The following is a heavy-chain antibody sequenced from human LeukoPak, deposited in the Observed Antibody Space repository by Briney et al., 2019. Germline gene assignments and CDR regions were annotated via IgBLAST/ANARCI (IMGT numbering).Heavy chain of an antibody. CDR2: IYYSGTT. J-gene: IGHJ3*02. Sequence: SETLSLTCTVSGGSIRSYYWSWIRQAPGKGLDWIGYIYYSGTTNYNPSLGSRVTISVDTSKNQFSLRLSSVTPADTAVYYCARAPYYDSSGYYYWLDIWGQGTMVTVSS. V-gene: IGHV4-59*01. D-gene: IGHD3-22*01. CDR1: GGSIRSYY. CDR3: ARAPYYDSSGYYYWLDI.